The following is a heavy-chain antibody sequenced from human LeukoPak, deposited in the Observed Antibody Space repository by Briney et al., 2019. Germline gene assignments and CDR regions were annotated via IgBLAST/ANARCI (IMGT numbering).Heavy chain of an antibody. Sequence: SETLSLTCTVSGGSINTDYYYWNWIRQPAGKGLEWIARIYPSGATNYNPSLKSRVTISVDTSRNQFSLKLSSVTAADTAVYYCARAAVLRGVRHFDLWGRGTLVTVSS. CDR1: GGSINTDYYY. CDR3: ARAAVLRGVRHFDL. D-gene: IGHD3-10*01. CDR2: IYPSGAT. J-gene: IGHJ2*01. V-gene: IGHV4-61*02.